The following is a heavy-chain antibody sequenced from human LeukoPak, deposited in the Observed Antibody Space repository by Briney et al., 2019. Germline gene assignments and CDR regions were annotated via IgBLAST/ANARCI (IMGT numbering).Heavy chain of an antibody. CDR2: ISSSGSTI. CDR3: ARDHYSSSSVAFDY. Sequence: GGSLRLSCAASGFTFSSYEMNWVRQAPGKGLEWVSYISSSGSTIYYADSVKGRFTISRDNAKDSLYLQMNSLRAEDTAVYYCARDHYSSSSVAFDYWGQGSLVTVSS. CDR1: GFTFSSYE. D-gene: IGHD6-6*01. J-gene: IGHJ4*02. V-gene: IGHV3-48*03.